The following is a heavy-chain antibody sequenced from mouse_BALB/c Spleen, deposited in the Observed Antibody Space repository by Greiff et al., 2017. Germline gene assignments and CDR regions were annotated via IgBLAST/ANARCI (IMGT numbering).Heavy chain of an antibody. Sequence: EVKLVESGGGLVQPGGSLKLSCAASGFTFSSYGMSWVRQTPDKRLELVATINSNGGRTYYPDSVKGRFTISRDNAKNTLYLQMSSLKSEDTAMYYCARGSNAMDYWGQGTSVTVSS. CDR2: INSNGGRT. J-gene: IGHJ4*01. CDR1: GFTFSSYG. D-gene: IGHD4-1*01. V-gene: IGHV5-6-3*01. CDR3: ARGSNAMDY.